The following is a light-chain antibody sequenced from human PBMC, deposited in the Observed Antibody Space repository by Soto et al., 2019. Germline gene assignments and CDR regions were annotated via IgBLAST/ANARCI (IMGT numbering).Light chain of an antibody. CDR1: SGSVSTSYY. J-gene: IGLJ7*01. CDR2: STN. Sequence: QTVVTQEPSFSVSPGGTVTLTCGLSSGSVSTSYYPSWYQQTPGQAPRTLIYSTNTRSSGVPDRFSGSILGNKAALTITGEADDDEYYYCWLFYSGGISVFGGGTQLTVL. V-gene: IGLV8-61*01. CDR3: WLFYSGGISV.